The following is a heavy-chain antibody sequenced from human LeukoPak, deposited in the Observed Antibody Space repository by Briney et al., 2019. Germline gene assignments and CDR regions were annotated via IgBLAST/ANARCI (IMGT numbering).Heavy chain of an antibody. J-gene: IGHJ4*02. D-gene: IGHD4-23*01. Sequence: GGSLRLSCAVSGFTFSSYWMHWVRHAPGKGLVWVSRIDRDGSRINYADSVKGRFTISRDNGKNTLFLQMNSLRAEDAAVYYCVRGNDYGGPHYWGQGTLVTVSS. CDR3: VRGNDYGGPHY. CDR2: IDRDGSRI. CDR1: GFTFSSYW. V-gene: IGHV3-74*01.